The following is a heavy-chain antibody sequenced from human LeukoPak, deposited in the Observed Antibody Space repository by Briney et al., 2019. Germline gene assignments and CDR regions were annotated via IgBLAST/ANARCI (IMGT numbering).Heavy chain of an antibody. D-gene: IGHD2-2*01. J-gene: IGHJ5*02. CDR3: ARRLTQYDCFDP. CDR2: TYYRSTSYH. V-gene: IGHV6-1*01. CDR1: GDSVSSNSVT. Sequence: SQTLSLTCAISGDSVSSNSVTWNWIRQSPSRGLEWLGRTYYRSTSYHDYAVSVRGRITVNPDTSKNQFSLHLNSVTPEDTAVYYCARRLTQYDCFDPWGQGILVTVSS.